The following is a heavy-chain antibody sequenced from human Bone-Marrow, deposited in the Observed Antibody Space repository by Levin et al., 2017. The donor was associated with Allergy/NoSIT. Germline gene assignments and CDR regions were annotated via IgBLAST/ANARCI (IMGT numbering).Heavy chain of an antibody. J-gene: IGHJ4*02. CDR1: GFNFGSFD. D-gene: IGHD1-14*01. CDR3: ETEYNPGWNYFDY. CDR2: ISFDGTNK. Sequence: GESLKISCAASGFNFGSFDFHWVRQAPGRGLEWVALISFDGTNKNYADSVKGRFTISRDNSKSTLFLQMNSLRPEDTAVYYCETEYNPGWNYFDYWGQGTLVTVSS. V-gene: IGHV3-30*03.